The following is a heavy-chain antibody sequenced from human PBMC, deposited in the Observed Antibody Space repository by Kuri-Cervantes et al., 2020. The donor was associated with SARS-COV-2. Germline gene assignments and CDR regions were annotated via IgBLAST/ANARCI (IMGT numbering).Heavy chain of an antibody. D-gene: IGHD3-9*01. CDR1: GFTFSSYA. CDR2: ISYDGSNK. V-gene: IGHV3-30*14. J-gene: IGHJ4*02. CDR3: ARDGYFDWLFQGDYFDY. Sequence: GESPKISCAASGFTFSSYAMHWVRQAPGKGLEGVAVISYDGSNKYYADSVKGRFTISRDNSKDTLYLQMNSLRAEDTAVYYCARDGYFDWLFQGDYFDYWGQGTLVTVSS.